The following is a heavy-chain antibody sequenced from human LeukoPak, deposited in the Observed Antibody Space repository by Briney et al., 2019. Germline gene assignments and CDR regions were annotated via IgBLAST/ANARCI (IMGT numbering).Heavy chain of an antibody. D-gene: IGHD3-10*01. CDR3: ARRGSGGWGVFGM. V-gene: IGHV3-23*01. CDR2: ISGSADRT. Sequence: GGSLRLSCAASGFTFSSYAMSWVRQAPGKGLEWVSAISGSADRTFYADAVKGRFTISRDNSKNTLYLQMNSLRVEDTAVYYCARRGSGGWGVFGMWGQGTTVIVSS. CDR1: GFTFSSYA. J-gene: IGHJ3*02.